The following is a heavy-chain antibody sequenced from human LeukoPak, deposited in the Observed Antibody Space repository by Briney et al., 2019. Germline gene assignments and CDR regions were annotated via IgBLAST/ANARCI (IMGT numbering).Heavy chain of an antibody. CDR3: AINYGDYFWDAFDI. CDR2: ISAFTGNT. CDR1: DYSFSSYG. D-gene: IGHD4-17*01. Sequence: ASVKVSCKTSDYSFSSYGFTWVRQAPGQGLEWMGWISAFTGNTTYAQKFQGRVTMTTDSTSSTAYMELRSLTSDDTAVYYCAINYGDYFWDAFDIWGQGTMVTVSS. J-gene: IGHJ3*02. V-gene: IGHV1-18*01.